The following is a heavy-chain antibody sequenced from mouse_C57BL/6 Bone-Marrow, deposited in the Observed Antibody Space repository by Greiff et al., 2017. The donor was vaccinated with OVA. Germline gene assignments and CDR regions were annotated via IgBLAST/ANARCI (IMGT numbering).Heavy chain of an antibody. CDR2: IDPSDSYT. CDR3: ARGDYYGSSYVGYFDV. J-gene: IGHJ1*03. CDR1: GYTFTSYW. Sequence: QVQLQQPGAELVKPGASVKLSCKASGYTFTSYWMQWVKQRPGQGLEWIVEIDPSDSYTNYNQKFKGKATLTVDTSSSTAYMQLSSLTSEDSAVYYCARGDYYGSSYVGYFDVWGTGTTVTVSS. V-gene: IGHV1-50*01. D-gene: IGHD1-1*01.